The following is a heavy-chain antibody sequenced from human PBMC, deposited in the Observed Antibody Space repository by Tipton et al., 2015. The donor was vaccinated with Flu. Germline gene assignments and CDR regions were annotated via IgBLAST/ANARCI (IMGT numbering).Heavy chain of an antibody. J-gene: IGHJ6*02. Sequence: TLSLTCTVSGGSISSYYWSWIRQPPWNGLEWIGYTYYSGGTTYNPSLKSRVTISVDTSKHQFSLKLSSVTAADTAVHYCARYRPNYYYYGMDVWGQGTTVTVS. CDR3: ARYRPNYYYYGMDV. CDR1: GGSISSYY. V-gene: IGHV4-59*07. CDR2: TYYSGGT.